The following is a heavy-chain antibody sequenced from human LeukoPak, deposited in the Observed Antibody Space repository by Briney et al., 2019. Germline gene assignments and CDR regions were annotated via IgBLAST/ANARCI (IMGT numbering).Heavy chain of an antibody. CDR3: ARDYYDTSGYYFLLS. CDR1: GFTVSSNY. J-gene: IGHJ5*02. V-gene: IGHV3-53*01. CDR2: IYSGDNT. Sequence: PGGSLRLSCAASGFTVSSNYMNWVRQAPGKGLEWVSVIYSGDNTYYADSVKGRFTVSRDNSKNTLYLQTNSLRAEDTAVYYCARDYYDTSGYYFLLSWGQGTLVTVSS. D-gene: IGHD3-22*01.